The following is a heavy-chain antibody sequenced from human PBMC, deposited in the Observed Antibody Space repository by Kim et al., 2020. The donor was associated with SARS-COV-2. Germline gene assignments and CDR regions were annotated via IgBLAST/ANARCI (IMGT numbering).Heavy chain of an antibody. J-gene: IGHJ4*02. V-gene: IGHV1-2*06. CDR2: INPNSGTT. D-gene: IGHD3-9*01. Sequence: ASVKVSCKTYGFTFNDYYIHWVRQAPGQGLVWMGRINPNSGTTDYAETFQGRVTMTADTSISTAYMQLTRLTSDDAAVYYCARTNKYDILTSYTFDHWGQ. CDR1: GFTFNDYY. CDR3: ARTNKYDILTSYTFDH.